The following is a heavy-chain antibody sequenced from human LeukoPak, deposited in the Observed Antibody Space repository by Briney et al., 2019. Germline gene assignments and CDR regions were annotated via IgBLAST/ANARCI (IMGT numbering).Heavy chain of an antibody. CDR2: ISSSSSYI. V-gene: IGHV3-21*01. D-gene: IGHD3-16*01. CDR1: GFTFSSYS. CDR3: ARDRGGLFDP. Sequence: GGSLRPSCAASGFTFSSYSMNWVRQAPGKGLEWVSSISSSSSYIYYADSVKGRFTISRDNAKNSLYLQMNSLRAEDTAVYYCARDRGGLFDPWGQGTLVTVSS. J-gene: IGHJ5*02.